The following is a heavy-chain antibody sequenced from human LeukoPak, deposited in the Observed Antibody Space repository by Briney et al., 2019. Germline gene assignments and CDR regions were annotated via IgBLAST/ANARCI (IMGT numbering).Heavy chain of an antibody. D-gene: IGHD3-10*01. J-gene: IGHJ4*02. CDR1: GFTFSDYY. V-gene: IGHV3-7*01. CDR3: ARGLYGSGRRSLMAH. Sequence: GGSLRLSCAASGFTFSDYYMSWIRQAPGKGLEWVANINQDENEKYYVDSVKGRFTISRDNAETSLFLQMTSLRVEDTAIYYCARGLYGSGRRSLMAHWGPGTLVAVSS. CDR2: INQDENEK.